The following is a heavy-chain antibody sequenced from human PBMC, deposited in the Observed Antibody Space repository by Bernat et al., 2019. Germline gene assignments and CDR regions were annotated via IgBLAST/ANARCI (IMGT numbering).Heavy chain of an antibody. CDR1: GFNVSSNY. CDR2: IYSDGST. CDR3: ARGRASDVA. V-gene: IGHV3-53*04. Sequence: EVQLVEPGGGLVQPGGSLRLSCAASGFNVSSNYMSWVRQAPGKGLEWVSVIYSDGSTYYADSVKDRFTISRHNSKNTLYLQINSLRAEDTAVYYCARGRASDVAWGEGTLVTVSS. J-gene: IGHJ5*02.